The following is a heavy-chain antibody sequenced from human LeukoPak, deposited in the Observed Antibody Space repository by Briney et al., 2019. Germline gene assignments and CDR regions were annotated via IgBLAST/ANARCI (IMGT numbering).Heavy chain of an antibody. CDR2: IYYSGST. V-gene: IGHV4-61*08. CDR3: ARGQAARFNPMDV. Sequence: SQTLSLTCTVSGGSISSGGYYWSWIRQPPGKGLEWIGYIYYSGSTNYNPSLKSRVTISVDTSKNQFSLKLSSVTAADTAVYYCARGQAARFNPMDVWGKGTTVTVSS. CDR1: GGSISSGGYY. J-gene: IGHJ6*03. D-gene: IGHD6-6*01.